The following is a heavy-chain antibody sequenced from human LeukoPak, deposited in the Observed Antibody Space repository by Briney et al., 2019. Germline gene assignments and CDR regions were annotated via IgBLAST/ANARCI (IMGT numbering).Heavy chain of an antibody. CDR3: ARDHTDARGDHSAFDI. V-gene: IGHV1-2*02. CDR1: GYTFTGYY. D-gene: IGHD4-17*01. CDR2: INPNSGGT. J-gene: IGHJ3*02. Sequence: ASVKVSCKASGYTFTGYYMHWVRQAPGQGLEWMGWINPNSGGTNYAQKFQGRVTMTRDTSISTAYMELSRLRSDDTAVYYCARDHTDARGDHSAFDIWGQGTMVTVSS.